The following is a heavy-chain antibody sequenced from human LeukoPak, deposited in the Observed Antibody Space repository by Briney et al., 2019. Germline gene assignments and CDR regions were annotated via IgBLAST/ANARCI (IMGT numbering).Heavy chain of an antibody. D-gene: IGHD1-26*01. CDR1: EFSFSSYW. CDR2: INEDGSQI. Sequence: GGSLRLSCAASEFSFSSYWMTWVRQAPGKGPEWVANINEDGSQINYVDSVRGRFTISRDNAQNSLYLQMNSPRVEDTAVYYCGRDIPGGASHLDYWGQGTLVTVSS. V-gene: IGHV3-7*01. CDR3: GRDIPGGASHLDY. J-gene: IGHJ4*02.